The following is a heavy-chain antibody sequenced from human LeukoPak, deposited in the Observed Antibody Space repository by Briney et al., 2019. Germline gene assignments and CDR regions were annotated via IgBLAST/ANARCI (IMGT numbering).Heavy chain of an antibody. Sequence: EASVKVSCKASGYTVTSYAMNWVRQAPGQGLEWMGWINTNTGNQTYAQGFTGRFVFSLDTSVSTAYLQISSLKAEDTAVYYCARDDDHCSGGSCYTWYYYYYYGMDVWGQGTTVTVSS. CDR3: ARDDDHCSGGSCYTWYYYYYYGMDV. J-gene: IGHJ6*02. CDR1: GYTVTSYA. CDR2: INTNTGNQ. D-gene: IGHD2-15*01. V-gene: IGHV7-4-1*02.